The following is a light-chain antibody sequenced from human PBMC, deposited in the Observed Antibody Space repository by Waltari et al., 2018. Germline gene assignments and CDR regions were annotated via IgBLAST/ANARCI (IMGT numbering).Light chain of an antibody. CDR3: QHYGSSPET. V-gene: IGKV3-20*01. J-gene: IGKJ2*01. CDR1: QSVTSNY. Sequence: EIVLTQSPLTLPLSPRERAALSCRASQSVTSNYLAWYQQKPGQAPRLLIYGASSRATDIASSFSGSGSGTDSTITISRLAPEDFAVYYCQHYGSSPETFGQGTKLEIK. CDR2: GAS.